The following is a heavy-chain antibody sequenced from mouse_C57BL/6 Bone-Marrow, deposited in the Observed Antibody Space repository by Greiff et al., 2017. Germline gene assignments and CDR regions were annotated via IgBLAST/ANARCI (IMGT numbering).Heavy chain of an antibody. D-gene: IGHD2-13*01. CDR2: ISSGGSYT. CDR1: GFTFSSYG. V-gene: IGHV5-6*01. CDR3: ARRVTSWYFDV. Sequence: DVHLVESGGDLVKPGGSLKLSCAASGFTFSSYGMSWVRQTPDKRLEWVATISSGGSYTYYPDSVKGRFTISRDNAKNTLYLQMSRLTAEDTAMYYCARRVTSWYFDVWGTGTTVTVSS. J-gene: IGHJ1*03.